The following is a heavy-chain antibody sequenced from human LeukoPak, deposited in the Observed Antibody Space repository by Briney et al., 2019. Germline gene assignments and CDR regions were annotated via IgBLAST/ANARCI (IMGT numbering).Heavy chain of an antibody. J-gene: IGHJ3*02. D-gene: IGHD3-22*01. CDR3: ARAQAVVKGAFDI. Sequence: GGSLRLSCAASGFTFSDHYMDWVRQAPGKGLEWVGRTRNKANSYTTEYAASVKGRFTISRDDSKNSLYLQMNSLKTEDTAVYYCARAQAVVKGAFDIWGQGTIVTVSS. CDR1: GFTFSDHY. CDR2: TRNKANSYTT. V-gene: IGHV3-72*01.